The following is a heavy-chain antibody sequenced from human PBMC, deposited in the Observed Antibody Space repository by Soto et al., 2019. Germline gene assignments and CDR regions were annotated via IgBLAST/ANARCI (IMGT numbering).Heavy chain of an antibody. CDR1: GYSFTAYG. CDR3: ARDAPPPELRFLEWHNYDYNGMDV. J-gene: IGHJ6*02. Sequence: QVQVVQSGDEVKETGASVRVSCKTSGYSFTAYGISWVRQAPGQGLEWMGWISCYNGKTKYAQKVQGRVTMTTDTYTSTAYMEVMSLRSDDTAIYYCARDAPPPELRFLEWHNYDYNGMDVWGQGTTVTVSS. D-gene: IGHD3-3*01. V-gene: IGHV1-18*01. CDR2: ISCYNGKT.